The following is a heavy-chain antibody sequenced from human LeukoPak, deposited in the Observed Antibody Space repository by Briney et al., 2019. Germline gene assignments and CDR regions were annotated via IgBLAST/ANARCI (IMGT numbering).Heavy chain of an antibody. J-gene: IGHJ4*02. CDR3: ATLLGSTGIDY. V-gene: IGHV5-51*01. CDR1: GDTFSNYW. Sequence: GESLKISCQTSGDTFSNYWIGWVRQMPGKGLEWMGSIYPGDSDTRYSPSFQGHVTISADESISTASLQWTSLKASDTAIYYCATLLGSTGIDYWGQGTLVTVSS. CDR2: IYPGDSDT. D-gene: IGHD1-26*01.